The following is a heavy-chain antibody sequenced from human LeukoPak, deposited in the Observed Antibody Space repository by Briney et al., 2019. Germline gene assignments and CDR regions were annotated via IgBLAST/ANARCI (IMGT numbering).Heavy chain of an antibody. Sequence: SETLSLTCAVSGGSISSSNWWSWVRQPPGKGLEWIGEIYHSGSTNYNPSLKSRVTISVDTSKNQFSLKLSSVTAADTAVYYCARGKPVFYSSSWYGSPNYYYYYYMDVWGKGTTVTVSS. CDR2: IYHSGST. J-gene: IGHJ6*03. D-gene: IGHD6-13*01. V-gene: IGHV4-4*02. CDR3: ARGKPVFYSSSWYGSPNYYYYYYMDV. CDR1: GGSISSSNW.